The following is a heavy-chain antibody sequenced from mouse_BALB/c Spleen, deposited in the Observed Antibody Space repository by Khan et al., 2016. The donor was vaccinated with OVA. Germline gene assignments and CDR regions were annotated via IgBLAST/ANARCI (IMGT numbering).Heavy chain of an antibody. V-gene: IGHV5-4*02. J-gene: IGHJ3*01. CDR1: GFTFSDYY. CDR2: ISDGGSYT. CDR3: LRGYYGDPFAY. Sequence: EVELVESGGGLVKPGGSLKLSCAASGFTFSDYYMYWVRQTPEKRLEWVATISDGGSYTYYTASVKGRFTISRDDAKNNLYLQMISLKSEDTAIYYCLRGYYGDPFAYWGQGTLVTVSA. D-gene: IGHD2-13*01.